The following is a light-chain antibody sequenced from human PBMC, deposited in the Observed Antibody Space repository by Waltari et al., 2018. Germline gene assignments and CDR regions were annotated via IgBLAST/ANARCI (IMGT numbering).Light chain of an antibody. V-gene: IGLV2-23*02. J-gene: IGLJ3*02. CDR3: CSYAGSSTLV. Sequence: QSARTQPASVSGSPGQPITIPCTATSSEVGSYNLVSWYQQHPGKAPKLMVYEVTKRPSGVSNRFSGSKSGNSASLTISGLQAEDEADYYCCSYAGSSTLVFGGGTKVTVL. CDR1: SSEVGSYNL. CDR2: EVT.